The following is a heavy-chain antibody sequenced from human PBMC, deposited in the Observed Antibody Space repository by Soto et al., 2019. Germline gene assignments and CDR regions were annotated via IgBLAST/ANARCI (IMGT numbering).Heavy chain of an antibody. Sequence: GASVKVSCKAPGYTFTSYAMYWVRQSPGQRLEWMGWINAGNGNTKYSQKFQGRVTITRDTSASTAYMELSSLRSEDTAVYYCARGPGGPDGPGDYWGQGTLVTVSS. V-gene: IGHV1-3*01. CDR3: ARGPGGPDGPGDY. D-gene: IGHD2-15*01. CDR1: GYTFTSYA. CDR2: INAGNGNT. J-gene: IGHJ4*02.